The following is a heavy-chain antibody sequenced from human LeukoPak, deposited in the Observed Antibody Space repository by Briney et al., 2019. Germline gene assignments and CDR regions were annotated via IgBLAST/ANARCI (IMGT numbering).Heavy chain of an antibody. J-gene: IGHJ4*02. CDR2: IKEDGSDK. CDR3: ARQPFDY. Sequence: GGSLRLSCAASGFTFSTYWMTWVRQAPGEGLEWVANIKEDGSDKYYVDSVKGRFTISRDNANNSLYLQMNSLRADDTAVYYCARQPFDYWGQGTLVTVSS. V-gene: IGHV3-7*01. CDR1: GFTFSTYW.